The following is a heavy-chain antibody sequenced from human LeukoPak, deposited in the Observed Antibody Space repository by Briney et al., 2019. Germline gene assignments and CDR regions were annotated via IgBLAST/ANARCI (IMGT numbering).Heavy chain of an antibody. D-gene: IGHD2-2*02. V-gene: IGHV3-20*04. Sequence: GGSLRLSCTASGLSLNNYAMSWVRQVPGKGLEWVSASSSSDDGKWYAESVRGRFTISRDNAKNSLYLQMNSLRAEDTALYYCAKGLTAAIGGYFDYWGQGTLVTVSS. CDR2: SSSSDDGK. J-gene: IGHJ4*02. CDR1: GLSLNNYA. CDR3: AKGLTAAIGGYFDY.